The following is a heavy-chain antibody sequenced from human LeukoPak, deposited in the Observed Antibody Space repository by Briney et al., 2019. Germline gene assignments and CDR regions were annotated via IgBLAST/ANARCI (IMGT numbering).Heavy chain of an antibody. V-gene: IGHV3-23*01. CDR1: GITLSNYG. CDR2: ISERGGST. D-gene: IGHD3-10*01. J-gene: IGHJ4*02. CDR3: AKRSIVIRAVIIIGFHKEAYYFDY. Sequence: GGSLRLSCVVSGITLSNYGMSWVRQAPGKGLEWVSGISERGGSTNYADSVKGRFIISRDTSKNTVYLQMNSLRVEDTAVYFCAKRSIVIRAVIIIGFHKEAYYFDYWGQGILVTVSS.